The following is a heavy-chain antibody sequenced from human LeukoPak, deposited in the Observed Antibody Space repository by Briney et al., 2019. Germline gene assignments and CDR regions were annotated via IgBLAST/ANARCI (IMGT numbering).Heavy chain of an antibody. D-gene: IGHD2-2*01. CDR2: IIPIFGTA. CDR1: GGTFSSYA. CDR3: ARASHIVVVPAATHYYYGMDV. V-gene: IGHV1-69*01. Sequence: SVKVSCKASGGTFSSYAISWVRQAPGQGLEWMGGIIPIFGTANYAQKLQGRVTITADESTSTAYMELSSLRSEDTAVYYCARASHIVVVPAATHYYYGMDVWGKGTTVTVSS. J-gene: IGHJ6*04.